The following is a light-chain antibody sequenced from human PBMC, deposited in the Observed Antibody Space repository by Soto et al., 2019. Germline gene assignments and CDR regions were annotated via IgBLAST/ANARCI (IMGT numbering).Light chain of an antibody. Sequence: EIVLTQSPGTLSLSPGERATLSCRASQSVSSSYLAWYQQKPGQAPRLLIYGASSRATGIPDRFSGSGSGTDFTLTISRLEPEDFAAYYCQQYGSSPRRFGQGTKV. CDR3: QQYGSSPRR. J-gene: IGKJ1*01. CDR1: QSVSSSY. V-gene: IGKV3-20*01. CDR2: GAS.